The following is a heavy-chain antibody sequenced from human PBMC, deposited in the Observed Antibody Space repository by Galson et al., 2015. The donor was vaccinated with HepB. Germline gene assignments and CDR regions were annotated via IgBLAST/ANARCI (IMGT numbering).Heavy chain of an antibody. CDR1: GYTFTSYG. D-gene: IGHD3-10*01. CDR3: ARDRSYGIASWYSDL. CDR2: ISAYNGNT. J-gene: IGHJ2*01. Sequence: QSGAEVKKPGESLRISCKASGYTFTSYGISWVRQAPGQGLEWMGWISAYNGNTNYAQKLQGRVTMTTDTSTSTAYMELRSLRSDDTAVYYCARDRSYGIASWYSDLWGRGALVTVSS. V-gene: IGHV1-18*04.